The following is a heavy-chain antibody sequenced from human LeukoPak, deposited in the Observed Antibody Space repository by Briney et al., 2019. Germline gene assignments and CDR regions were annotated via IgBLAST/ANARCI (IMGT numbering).Heavy chain of an antibody. V-gene: IGHV4-30-4*01. Sequence: SQTLSLTCTVSGGSISSGDYYWSWIRQPPGKGLEWIGYIYYSGSTYYNPSLKSRVTISVDTSKNQFSLKLSSVTAADTAVYYCARDAEIWGSYRLPLWGRGTLVTVSS. J-gene: IGHJ4*02. D-gene: IGHD3-16*02. CDR1: GGSISSGDYY. CDR2: IYYSGST. CDR3: ARDAEIWGSYRLPL.